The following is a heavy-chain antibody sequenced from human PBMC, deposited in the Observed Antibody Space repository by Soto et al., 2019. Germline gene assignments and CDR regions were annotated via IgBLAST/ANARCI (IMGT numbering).Heavy chain of an antibody. V-gene: IGHV4-59*08. Sequence: QVQLQESGPGLVKPSETLSLTCTVSGGSISSYYCTWIRQPPGKGLEWIGYIYDSGSTNYNPSLNRRVTISLATSKNPFSLKLSSVTAADTAVYYCATKGDSSSWYYFDYWGQGTLVTVSS. CDR1: GGSISSYY. CDR3: ATKGDSSSWYYFDY. D-gene: IGHD6-13*01. CDR2: IYDSGST. J-gene: IGHJ4*02.